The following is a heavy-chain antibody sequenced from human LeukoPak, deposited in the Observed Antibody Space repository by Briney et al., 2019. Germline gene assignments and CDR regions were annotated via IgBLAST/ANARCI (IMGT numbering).Heavy chain of an antibody. J-gene: IGHJ4*02. CDR1: GFSFNRFA. V-gene: IGHV3-23*01. CDR2: VSGSGGTA. D-gene: IGHD3-9*01. Sequence: GGSLRLSCVVSGFSFNRFAMSWVRHAPGKGLEWVSSVSGSGGTAWHAESVKGRFTISKDNSKSTMFLQLNSLRAEDTAVYYCTKDHISCVGAGCLLHEDWGQGTLVTVSS. CDR3: TKDHISCVGAGCLLHED.